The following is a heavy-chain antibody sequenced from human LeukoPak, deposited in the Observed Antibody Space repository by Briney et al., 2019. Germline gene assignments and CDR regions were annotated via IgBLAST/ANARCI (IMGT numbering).Heavy chain of an antibody. D-gene: IGHD4-4*01. V-gene: IGHV1-69*04. CDR1: GGTFSSYA. Sequence: ASVKVSCKASGGTFSSYAISWARQAPGQGLEWMGRIIPILGIANYAQKFQGRVTITADKSTSTAYMELSSLRSEDTAVYYCARGNVPSTAEYFQHWGQGTLVTASS. CDR3: ARGNVPSTAEYFQH. CDR2: IIPILGIA. J-gene: IGHJ1*01.